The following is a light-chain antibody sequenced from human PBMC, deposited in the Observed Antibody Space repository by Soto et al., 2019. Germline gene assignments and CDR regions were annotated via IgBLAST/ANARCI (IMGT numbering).Light chain of an antibody. CDR2: STN. CDR3: MLYMGGGLVV. CDR1: SGSVSTTYY. Sequence: QTVVTQEPSFSVSPGGTVTLTCGLTSGSVSTTYYPSWYQQTPGQAPRTLIYSTNIRSSGVPDRFSGSILGNKAALTITGAQADDESDYHCMLYMGGGLVVFGVWTKLTVL. J-gene: IGLJ2*01. V-gene: IGLV8-61*01.